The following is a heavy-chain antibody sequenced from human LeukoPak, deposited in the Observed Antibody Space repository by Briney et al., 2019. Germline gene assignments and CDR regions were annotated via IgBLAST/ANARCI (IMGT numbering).Heavy chain of an antibody. Sequence: GASVKVSCKASGYTFATYAISWVRQAPGQGLEWIGWIVVGSGNTNYAQKFQERVTITRDMSTSTAYMELSSLRSEDTAVYYCAAEEVYNWNRPYYFDYWGQGTLVTVSS. V-gene: IGHV1-58*02. CDR3: AAEEVYNWNRPYYFDY. CDR1: GYTFATYA. CDR2: IVVGSGNT. D-gene: IGHD1-20*01. J-gene: IGHJ4*02.